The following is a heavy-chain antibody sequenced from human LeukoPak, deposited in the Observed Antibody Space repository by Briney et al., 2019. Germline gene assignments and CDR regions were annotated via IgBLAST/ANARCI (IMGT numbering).Heavy chain of an antibody. J-gene: IGHJ4*02. Sequence: GGSLRLSCAASGFAFSSYWMTWIRQAPGKGLEWVATIKQDGSEKYYVDSVKGRFTISRDNAKNSVFLQMNSLRAEDTAVYYCAREGRLRSFDYWGQGTLVTVSS. CDR3: AREGRLRSFDY. D-gene: IGHD6-25*01. CDR2: IKQDGSEK. V-gene: IGHV3-7*01. CDR1: GFAFSSYW.